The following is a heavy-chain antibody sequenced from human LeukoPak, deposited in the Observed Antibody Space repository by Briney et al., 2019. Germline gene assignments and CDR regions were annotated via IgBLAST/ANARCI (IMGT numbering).Heavy chain of an antibody. Sequence: GGSLRLSCAASGLTFSSYWMNWVRQAPGKGLVWVSRIASDGSSTTYADSVKGRFSISRDNAKNTLYLQMNSLRVEDTAVYYCARGRPYGNDYWGQGTLVTVSS. V-gene: IGHV3-74*01. CDR2: IASDGSST. J-gene: IGHJ4*02. D-gene: IGHD3-10*01. CDR1: GLTFSSYW. CDR3: ARGRPYGNDY.